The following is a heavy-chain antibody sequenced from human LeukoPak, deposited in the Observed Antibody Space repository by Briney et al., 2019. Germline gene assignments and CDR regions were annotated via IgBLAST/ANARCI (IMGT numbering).Heavy chain of an antibody. V-gene: IGHV3-74*01. CDR1: GFTFSSYW. Sequence: GGSLRLSCAASGFTFSSYWMHWVRQVPGKGLVWVSRINSDGGSTSYADSVKGRFTISRDNAKNALYVQMNSLRAEDTAVYYCSTGSGHAFDIWGRGTMVTVSS. J-gene: IGHJ3*02. CDR3: STGSGHAFDI. CDR2: INSDGGST. D-gene: IGHD3-10*01.